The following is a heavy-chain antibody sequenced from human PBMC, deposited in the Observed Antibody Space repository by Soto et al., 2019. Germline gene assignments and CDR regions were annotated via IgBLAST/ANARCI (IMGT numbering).Heavy chain of an antibody. J-gene: IGHJ4*02. CDR3: ARGVIAVAGYHFDF. V-gene: IGHV4-31*03. D-gene: IGHD6-19*01. CDR1: GGSISSGGYY. Sequence: PWETLSLTCTVSGGSISSGGYYWSWIRQHPGRGLEWIGYIYYSGSTYYNPSLKSRVTISVDTSKNQFSLKLSSVTAADTAVYYCARGVIAVAGYHFDFWGQGALVTVSS. CDR2: IYYSGST.